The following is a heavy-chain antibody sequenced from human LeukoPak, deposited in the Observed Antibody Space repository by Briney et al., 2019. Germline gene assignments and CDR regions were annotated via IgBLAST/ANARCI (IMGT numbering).Heavy chain of an antibody. J-gene: IGHJ4*02. CDR3: ARLIVATYADFDC. D-gene: IGHD5-12*01. Sequence: GGSLRLSCAASGFTFSDYYMSWIRQAPGKGLEWVSYISGSSSYTNYADSVKGRFTISRDNAKNSMYLQMNSLRAEDTAVYYCARLIVATYADFDCWGQGTLVTVSS. CDR2: ISGSSSYT. CDR1: GFTFSDYY. V-gene: IGHV3-11*03.